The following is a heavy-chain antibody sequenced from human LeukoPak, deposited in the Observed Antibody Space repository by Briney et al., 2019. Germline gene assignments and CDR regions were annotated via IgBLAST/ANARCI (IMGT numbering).Heavy chain of an antibody. V-gene: IGHV1-69*13. J-gene: IGHJ5*02. CDR2: IIPIFGTA. Sequence: ASVKVSCKASGGTFSSYAISWVRQAPGQGLEWMGGIIPIFGTANYAQKFQGRVTITADESTSTAYMELGSLRSEDTAVYYCARDVGITVADSFDPWGQGTLVTVSS. CDR1: GGTFSSYA. D-gene: IGHD6-13*01. CDR3: ARDVGITVADSFDP.